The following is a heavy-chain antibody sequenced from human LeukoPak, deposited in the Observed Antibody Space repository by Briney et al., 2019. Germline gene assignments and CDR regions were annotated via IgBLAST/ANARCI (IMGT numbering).Heavy chain of an antibody. V-gene: IGHV4-39*07. CDR1: GGSISSSSYY. Sequence: SETLSLTCTVSGGSISSSSYYWGWIRQPPGKGLEWIGSIYHSGNTYFNPSLKSRVTISVDTSKNQFSLKLSSVTAADTAVYYCARAGYGDSDFDYWGQGTLVTVSS. D-gene: IGHD4-17*01. CDR3: ARAGYGDSDFDY. J-gene: IGHJ4*02. CDR2: IYHSGNT.